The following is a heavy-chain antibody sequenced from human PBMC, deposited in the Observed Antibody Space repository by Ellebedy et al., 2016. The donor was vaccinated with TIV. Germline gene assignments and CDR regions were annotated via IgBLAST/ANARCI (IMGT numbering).Heavy chain of an antibody. CDR3: VRDGSYDYGDY. D-gene: IGHD3-16*01. V-gene: IGHV3-74*01. CDR1: GFTFSSSG. CDR2: IYNDGSST. Sequence: GESLKISCAASGFTFSSSGMHWVRQAPGKGLVWVSRIYNDGSSTSYADSVEGRFTISRDNPKNTVYLQMNSLRVEDTAVYYCVRDGSYDYGDYWGQGTVVTVSS. J-gene: IGHJ4*02.